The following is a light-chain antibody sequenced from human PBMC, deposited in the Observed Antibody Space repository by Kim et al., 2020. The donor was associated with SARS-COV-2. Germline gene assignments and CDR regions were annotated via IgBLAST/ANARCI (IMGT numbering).Light chain of an antibody. J-gene: IGKJ2*01. CDR1: QGISSW. CDR2: AAS. V-gene: IGKV1-12*01. Sequence: SAAVGDSVHITCRASQGISSWLAWYQQKPGKSPKLLIYAASSLQSVVPSRFSGSGSGTEFTLTISSLQPEDVATYYCQQANSFPYTFGQGTKLEI. CDR3: QQANSFPYT.